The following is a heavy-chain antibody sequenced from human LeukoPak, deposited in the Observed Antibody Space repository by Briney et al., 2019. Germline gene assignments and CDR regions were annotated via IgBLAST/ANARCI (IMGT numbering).Heavy chain of an antibody. D-gene: IGHD3-3*01. CDR2: IYTSGST. J-gene: IGHJ5*02. CDR3: ARDIRFLEWPSEHWFDP. V-gene: IGHV4-4*07. Sequence: PSETLSLTCTVSGGSISSYYWSWIRQPAGKGLEWIGRIYTSGSTNYNPSLKSRVTMSVDTSKNQFSLKLSSVTAADTAVYYCARDIRFLEWPSEHWFDPWGQGTLVTVSS. CDR1: GGSISSYY.